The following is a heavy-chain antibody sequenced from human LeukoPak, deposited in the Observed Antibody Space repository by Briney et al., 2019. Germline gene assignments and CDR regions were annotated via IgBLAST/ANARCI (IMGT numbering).Heavy chain of an antibody. Sequence: ASVKVSCKXSGYTFTCYYMHWVRQAPGQGLEWMGRINPNSGGTNYSQKFQGRVTMTRDTSISTAYMELSRLRSDDTAVYYCARERWRSSSIVADYWGQGTLVTVSS. V-gene: IGHV1-2*06. D-gene: IGHD6-6*01. J-gene: IGHJ4*02. CDR3: ARERWRSSSIVADY. CDR2: INPNSGGT. CDR1: GYTFTCYY.